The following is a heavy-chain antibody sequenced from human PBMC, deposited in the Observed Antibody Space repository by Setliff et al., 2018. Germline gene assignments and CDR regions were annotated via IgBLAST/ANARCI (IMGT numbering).Heavy chain of an antibody. V-gene: IGHV5-51*01. CDR1: GYSFTNYW. J-gene: IGHJ5*02. CDR3: ARELYYYGSGSWTFDP. Sequence: GESLKISCKGSGYSFTNYWIGWVRQMPGKGLEWMGIIYPGDSDTRYSPSFQGQVTISADKSITTAYLQWSSLKASDTAVYYCARELYYYGSGSWTFDPWGQGTLVTVSS. CDR2: IYPGDSDT. D-gene: IGHD3-10*01.